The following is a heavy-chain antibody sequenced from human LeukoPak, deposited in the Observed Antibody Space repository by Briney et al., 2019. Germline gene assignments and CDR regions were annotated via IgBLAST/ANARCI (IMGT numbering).Heavy chain of an antibody. CDR3: ARGDSYYDSSGYYYLGGYFDY. Sequence: APVKVSCKASGYTFTGYYMHWVRQAPGQGLEWMGWINPNSGGTNYAQKFQGRVTMTRDTSISTAYMELSRLRSDDTAVYYCARGDSYYDSSGYYYLGGYFDYWGQGTLVTVSS. CDR2: INPNSGGT. J-gene: IGHJ4*02. CDR1: GYTFTGYY. D-gene: IGHD3-22*01. V-gene: IGHV1-2*02.